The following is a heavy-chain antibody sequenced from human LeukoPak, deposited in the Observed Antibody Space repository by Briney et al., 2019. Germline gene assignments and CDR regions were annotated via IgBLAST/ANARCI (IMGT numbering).Heavy chain of an antibody. CDR3: AKSSGYYSVHYYYMDV. V-gene: IGHV3-30*04. Sequence: GGSLRLSCAASGFTFSSCALHWVRQAPGKGLEWVAVISYDGSNKYYADSVKGRFTISRDNSKNTLYLQMHSLRAEDTAIYYCAKSSGYYSVHYYYMDVWGKGTTVTISS. D-gene: IGHD3-22*01. CDR1: GFTFSSCA. J-gene: IGHJ6*03. CDR2: ISYDGSNK.